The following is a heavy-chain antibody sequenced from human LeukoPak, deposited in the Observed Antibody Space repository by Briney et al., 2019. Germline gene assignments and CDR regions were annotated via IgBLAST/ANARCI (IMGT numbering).Heavy chain of an antibody. Sequence: GGSLRLSCAASGFAFSRYWMHWLRQGPGKGLVWVSRISTDGSSSTYADSVKGRFTISRDNGKNTLYLQMNSLRAEDTAVYYCASYLTSIPSGMDVWGQGTTVIVSS. CDR1: GFAFSRYW. CDR3: ASYLTSIPSGMDV. CDR2: ISTDGSSS. J-gene: IGHJ6*02. D-gene: IGHD2/OR15-2a*01. V-gene: IGHV3-74*01.